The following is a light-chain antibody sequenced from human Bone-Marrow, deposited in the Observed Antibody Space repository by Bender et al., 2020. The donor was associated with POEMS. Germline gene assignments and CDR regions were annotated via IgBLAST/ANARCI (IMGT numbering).Light chain of an antibody. CDR1: LLANKY. CDR3: QSSDSRGPYPYV. V-gene: IGLV3-25*03. CDR2: KDS. Sequence: SYELTQPSSVSVSPGQTARITCSGDLLANKYVRWFQQKPGQAPVVVIYKDSERPSGIPERFSGSSSGTTVTLTISGVQAEDEADYFCQSSDSRGPYPYVFGTGTKVTVL. J-gene: IGLJ1*01.